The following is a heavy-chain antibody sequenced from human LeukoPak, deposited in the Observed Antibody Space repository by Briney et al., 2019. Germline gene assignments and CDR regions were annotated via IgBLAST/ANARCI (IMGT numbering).Heavy chain of an antibody. V-gene: IGHV5-51*01. CDR2: IYPGDSDT. Sequence: GESLKISCKGSGYSFTSYWIGWVRHVPGKVLEYMGIIYPGDSDTRYSPSFQGQVTISADKSISTAYLQWRSLKASDTAMYYCATLVGYGSFFDYWGQGTLVTVSS. CDR1: GYSFTSYW. D-gene: IGHD3-10*01. J-gene: IGHJ4*02. CDR3: ATLVGYGSFFDY.